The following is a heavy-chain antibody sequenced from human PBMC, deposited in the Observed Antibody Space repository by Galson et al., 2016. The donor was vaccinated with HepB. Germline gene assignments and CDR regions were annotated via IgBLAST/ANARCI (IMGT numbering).Heavy chain of an antibody. D-gene: IGHD3-16*01. J-gene: IGHJ4*02. CDR2: ITRXGDAT. CDR1: GFSFSNSG. CDR3: GQHGGFDY. V-gene: IGHV3-23*01. Sequence: SLRLSCAASGFSFSNSGMSWVRQAPGRGLEWVSGITRXGDATHYADFVKGRFTISRDNSKNTLYLYMNNLTAGDTAIYYCGQHGGFDYWGQGALVTVSS.